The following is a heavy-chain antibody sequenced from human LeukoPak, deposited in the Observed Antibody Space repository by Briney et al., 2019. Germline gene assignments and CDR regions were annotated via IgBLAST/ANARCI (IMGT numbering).Heavy chain of an antibody. V-gene: IGHV4-59*08. CDR3: ARPYSSGWYGAFDI. J-gene: IGHJ3*02. Sequence: PSETLSLTCTVSGGSISSYYWSWMRQPPGKGLEWIGYIFYSGRTNYNPSLKSRLTISVDTSKNQFFLKLSSVTAADTAVYYCARPYSSGWYGAFDICGQGTMVTVSS. CDR1: GGSISSYY. D-gene: IGHD6-19*01. CDR2: IFYSGRT.